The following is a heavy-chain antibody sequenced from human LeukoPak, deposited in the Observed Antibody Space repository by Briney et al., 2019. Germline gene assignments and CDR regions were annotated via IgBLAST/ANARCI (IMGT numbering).Heavy chain of an antibody. V-gene: IGHV3-30*03. Sequence: GGSLRLSCAASGFTFSSYSMNWVRQAPGKGLEWVAVISYDGSNKYYADSVKGRFTISRDNSKNTLYLQMNSLRAEDTAVYYCARDLGDSSGYYYHYWGQGTLVTVSS. J-gene: IGHJ4*02. D-gene: IGHD3-22*01. CDR2: ISYDGSNK. CDR3: ARDLGDSSGYYYHY. CDR1: GFTFSSYS.